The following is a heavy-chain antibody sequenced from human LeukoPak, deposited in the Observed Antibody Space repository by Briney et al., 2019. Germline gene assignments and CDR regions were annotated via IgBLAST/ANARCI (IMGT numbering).Heavy chain of an antibody. V-gene: IGHV3-30*04. CDR1: GFTFSSYA. CDR3: ARDGLRYYDSSGYDYYYYYMDV. D-gene: IGHD3-22*01. Sequence: PGGSLILSCAASGFTFSSYAMHWVRQAPGKGLEWVAVISYDGSNKYYGDSVKGRFTLSRDNSKNTLYLQMNSMRAEDTAVYYCARDGLRYYDSSGYDYYYYYMDVWGKGTTVTVSS. J-gene: IGHJ6*03. CDR2: ISYDGSNK.